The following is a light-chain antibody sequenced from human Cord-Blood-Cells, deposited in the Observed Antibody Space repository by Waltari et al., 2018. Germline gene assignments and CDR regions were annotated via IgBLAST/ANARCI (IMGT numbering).Light chain of an antibody. CDR2: DAS. CDR3: QQRSNWLWT. CDR1: PSVSSY. Sequence: EIVLTQSPAPLSFSPRSIATLFGRASPSVSSYLAWYQKKPGQAPRLLIYDASNRATGIPARFSGSGSGTDFTRTISSLEPEDFAVYYSQQRSNWLWTFGQGTKVEIK. J-gene: IGKJ1*01. V-gene: IGKV3-11*01.